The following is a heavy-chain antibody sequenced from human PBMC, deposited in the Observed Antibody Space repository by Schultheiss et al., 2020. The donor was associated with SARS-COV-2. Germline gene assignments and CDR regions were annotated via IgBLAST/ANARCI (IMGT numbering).Heavy chain of an antibody. CDR1: GGSISSSSYY. Sequence: GSLRLSCTVSGGSISSSSYYWSWIRQPPGKGLEWIGEINHSGSTNYNPSLKSRVTISVDTSKKQFSLKLSSVTAADTAVYYCARVVGGPRGVYYYYYMDVWGKGTTVTVSS. CDR2: INHSGST. J-gene: IGHJ6*03. V-gene: IGHV4-39*07. CDR3: ARVVGGPRGVYYYYYMDV. D-gene: IGHD1-26*01.